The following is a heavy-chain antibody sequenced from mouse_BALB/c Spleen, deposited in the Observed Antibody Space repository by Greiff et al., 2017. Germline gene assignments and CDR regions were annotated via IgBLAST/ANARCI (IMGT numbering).Heavy chain of an antibody. CDR2: INPSSGYT. V-gene: IGHV1-4*02. CDR1: GYTFTSYT. J-gene: IGHJ2*01. Sequence: VQLQQSAAELARPGASVKMSCKASGYTFTSYTMHWVKQRPGQGLEWIGYINPSSGYTEYNQKFKDKTTLTADKSSSTAYMQLSSLTSEDSAVYYCANYYGSMYFDYWRQGTTLTVSS. CDR3: ANYYGSMYFDY. D-gene: IGHD1-1*01.